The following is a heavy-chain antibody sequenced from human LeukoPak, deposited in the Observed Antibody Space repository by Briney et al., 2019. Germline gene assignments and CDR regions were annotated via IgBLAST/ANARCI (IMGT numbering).Heavy chain of an antibody. D-gene: IGHD3-10*01. V-gene: IGHV4-34*01. CDR2: ISESGTT. Sequence: SETLSLTCGVSGGSFSGYYWTWVRQAPGKGLEWIGEISESGTTNYNASLTNRVTLSVDTSKNQFSLKMTSLTAADTGVFYCARALMTLVRGVPRTTWFDPWGQGTLVTVSS. CDR1: GGSFSGYY. J-gene: IGHJ5*02. CDR3: ARALMTLVRGVPRTTWFDP.